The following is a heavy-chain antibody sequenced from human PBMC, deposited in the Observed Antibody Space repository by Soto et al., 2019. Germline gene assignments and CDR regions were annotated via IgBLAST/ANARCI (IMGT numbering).Heavy chain of an antibody. CDR2: TYYRSKWYN. CDR3: ARGFGSSWYVGDYFDY. Sequence: PLQTLSLTCAISGDSVSSYSAAWYWIRQSPSRGLEWLGRTYYRSKWYNDYAVSVKSRITINPDTSKNQFSLQLNSVTPEDTAVYYCARGFGSSWYVGDYFDYWGQGTLVTVSS. CDR1: GDSVSSYSAA. V-gene: IGHV6-1*01. D-gene: IGHD6-13*01. J-gene: IGHJ4*02.